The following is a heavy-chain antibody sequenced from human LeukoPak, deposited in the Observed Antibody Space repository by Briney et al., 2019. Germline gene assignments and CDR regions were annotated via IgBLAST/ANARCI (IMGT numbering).Heavy chain of an antibody. V-gene: IGHV3-30*04. D-gene: IGHD5-18*01. J-gene: IGHJ5*02. CDR3: ARKGGYRYGS. CDR1: GSTFSSYP. CDR2: ISYDGSNK. Sequence: GGSLRLSCSASGSTFSSYPMHWVRQAPGKGLEWVAVISYDGSNKYYADSVKGRFTISRDNSKNTLSLQMESLRPDDTAVYYCARKGGYRYGSWGQGTLVTVSS.